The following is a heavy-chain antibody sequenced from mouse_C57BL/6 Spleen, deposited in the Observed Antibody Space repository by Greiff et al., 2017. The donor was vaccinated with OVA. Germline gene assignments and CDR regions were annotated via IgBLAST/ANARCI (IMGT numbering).Heavy chain of an antibody. V-gene: IGHV5-16*01. Sequence: DVKLVESEGGLVQPGSSMKLSCTASGFTFSDYYMAWVRQVPEKGLEWVANINYDGSSTYYLDSLKSRFIISRDNAKNILYLQMSSQKSEDTATYYCARGVLGAYFDYWGQGTTLTVSS. D-gene: IGHD4-1*01. CDR3: ARGVLGAYFDY. CDR2: INYDGSST. CDR1: GFTFSDYY. J-gene: IGHJ2*01.